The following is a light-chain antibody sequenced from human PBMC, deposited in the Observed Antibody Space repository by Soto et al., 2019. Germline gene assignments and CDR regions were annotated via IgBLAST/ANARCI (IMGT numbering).Light chain of an antibody. V-gene: IGKV3-20*01. CDR3: QQYSTSPLT. Sequence: IVLTQSPGTLSLSPGERSTLPCRASQSFSTSYLAWYQQKPGQAPRLLIFAASSRASGIPDRFSGSGSGTDFTLTIDRLEPEDFAVYYCQQYSTSPLTFGGGTKVDIK. CDR2: AAS. CDR1: QSFSTSY. J-gene: IGKJ4*01.